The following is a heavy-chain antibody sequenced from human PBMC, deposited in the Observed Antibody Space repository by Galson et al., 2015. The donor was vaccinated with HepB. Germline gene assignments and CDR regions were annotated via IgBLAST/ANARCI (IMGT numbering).Heavy chain of an antibody. J-gene: IGHJ4*02. D-gene: IGHD6-13*01. CDR3: ARPSGIAAAGPFDY. CDR2: ISSGSSYI. Sequence: SLRLSCAASGFTFSSYSMNWVRQAPGKGLEWVSSISSGSSYIYYADSVKGRFTISRDNAKNSLYLQMNSLRAEDTAVYYCARPSGIAAAGPFDYWGQGTLVTVSS. CDR1: GFTFSSYS. V-gene: IGHV3-21*01.